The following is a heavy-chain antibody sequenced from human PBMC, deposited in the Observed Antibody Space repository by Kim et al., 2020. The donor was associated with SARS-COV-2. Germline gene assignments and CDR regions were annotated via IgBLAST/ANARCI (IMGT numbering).Heavy chain of an antibody. D-gene: IGHD3-10*01. CDR1: GGSISSYY. CDR3: ARHPPIYYYGSETPSNWFDP. J-gene: IGHJ5*02. V-gene: IGHV4-59*08. CDR2: IYYSGST. Sequence: SETLSLTCTVSGGSISSYYWSWIRQPPGKGLEWIGYIYYSGSTNYNPSLKSRVTISVDTSKNQFSLKLSSVTAADTAVYYCARHPPIYYYGSETPSNWFDPWGQGTLVTVSS.